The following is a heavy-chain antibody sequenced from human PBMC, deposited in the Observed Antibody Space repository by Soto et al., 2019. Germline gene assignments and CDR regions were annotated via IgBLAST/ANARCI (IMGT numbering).Heavy chain of an antibody. CDR3: ARRETGDYYYYGMDV. CDR2: ISAYNGNT. Sequence: GASVKVSCKASGYTFTSYGISWVRQAPGQGLEWMGWISAYNGNTNYAQKLQGRVTMTTDTSTSTAYMELRSLRSDDTAVYYCARRETGDYYYYGMDVWGQGTTVTVYS. CDR1: GYTFTSYG. D-gene: IGHD3-10*01. V-gene: IGHV1-18*01. J-gene: IGHJ6*02.